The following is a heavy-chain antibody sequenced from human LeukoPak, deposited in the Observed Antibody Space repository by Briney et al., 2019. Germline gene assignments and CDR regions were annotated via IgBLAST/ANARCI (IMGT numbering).Heavy chain of an antibody. V-gene: IGHV4-34*01. CDR2: INHSGST. D-gene: IGHD2-21*02. Sequence: PSETLSLTCAVYGGSFSGYYWSWIRQPPGKGLEWIGEINHSGSTNYNPSLKSRVTISVDTSKSQFSLKLSSVTAADTAVYYCTRHKVVTAGGLDYWGQGTLVTVSS. J-gene: IGHJ4*02. CDR1: GGSFSGYY. CDR3: TRHKVVTAGGLDY.